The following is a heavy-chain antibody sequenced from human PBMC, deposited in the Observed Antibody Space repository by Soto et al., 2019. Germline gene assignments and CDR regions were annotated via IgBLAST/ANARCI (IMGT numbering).Heavy chain of an antibody. CDR2: IWYDGSNK. CDR1: GFTFSSYG. Sequence: GGSLRLSCAASGFTFSSYGMHWVRQAPGKGLEWVAVIWYDGSNKYYADSVKGRFTISRDNSKNTLYLQMNSLRAEDTAVYYCARDRDYYDSSGYENDAFDIWGQGTMVTVSS. V-gene: IGHV3-33*01. D-gene: IGHD3-22*01. CDR3: ARDRDYYDSSGYENDAFDI. J-gene: IGHJ3*02.